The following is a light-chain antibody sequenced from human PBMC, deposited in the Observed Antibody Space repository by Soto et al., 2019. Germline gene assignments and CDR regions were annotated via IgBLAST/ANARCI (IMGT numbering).Light chain of an antibody. CDR2: DAS. J-gene: IGKJ4*01. CDR1: QSVSSY. CDR3: QQRSNWPPLT. Sequence: EIVLTQSPATLSLSPGERATLSCRASQSVSSYLAWYQQKPGQAPRLLIYDASNRATGIPAMFSGSGSGTDFTLTISSIEPADFAVYYCQQRSNWPPLTFGGGTKVEIK. V-gene: IGKV3-11*01.